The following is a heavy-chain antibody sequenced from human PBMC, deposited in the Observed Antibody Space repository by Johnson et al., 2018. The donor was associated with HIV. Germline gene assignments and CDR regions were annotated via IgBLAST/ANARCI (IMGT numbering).Heavy chain of an antibody. V-gene: IGHV3-30-3*01. Sequence: QVQLVESGGGVVQPGRSLRLSCAASGFTFSSYAMHWVRQAPGKGLEWVAVISYDGSNKYYADSVKGRFTISRDNSKNTLYLQMNSLRAEDTAVYYCARVQSLQWELLDGDAFDIWGQGTMVTVSS. CDR3: ARVQSLQWELLDGDAFDI. CDR2: ISYDGSNK. J-gene: IGHJ3*02. D-gene: IGHD1-26*01. CDR1: GFTFSSYA.